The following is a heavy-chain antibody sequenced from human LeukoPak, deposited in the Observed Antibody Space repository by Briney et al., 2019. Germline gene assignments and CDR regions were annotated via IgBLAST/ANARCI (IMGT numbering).Heavy chain of an antibody. CDR1: GFTVGTNY. Sequence: GGSLRLSCAASGFTVGTNYMSWVRQAPGKGLEWLSVIYSDGNTNYADSVKRRFTISRDDSKNTLYLQMNSLRAEDTAVYYCRGSGGYKRVFDCWGQGTLVTVSS. CDR2: IYSDGNT. D-gene: IGHD3-10*01. J-gene: IGHJ4*02. V-gene: IGHV3-53*01. CDR3: RGSGGYKRVFDC.